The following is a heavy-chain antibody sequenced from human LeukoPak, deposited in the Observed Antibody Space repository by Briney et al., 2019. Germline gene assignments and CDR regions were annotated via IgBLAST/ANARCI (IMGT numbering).Heavy chain of an antibody. V-gene: IGHV1-18*01. D-gene: IGHD3-22*01. CDR1: GYTFTSYG. CDR3: ARGRTYYYDSSGYYYFDY. J-gene: IGHJ4*02. Sequence: ASVKVSCKASGYTFTSYGIGWVRQAPGQGLEWMGWISAYNGNTNYAQKLQGRVTMTTDTSTSTAYMELRSLRSDDTAVYYCARGRTYYYDSSGYYYFDYWGQGTLVTVSS. CDR2: ISAYNGNT.